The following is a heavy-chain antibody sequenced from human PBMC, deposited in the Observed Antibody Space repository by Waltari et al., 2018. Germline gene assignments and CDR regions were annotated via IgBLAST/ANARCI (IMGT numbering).Heavy chain of an antibody. J-gene: IGHJ6*02. V-gene: IGHV1-46*01. D-gene: IGHD2-21*01. CDR3: ASDTGALWMDV. Sequence: QVQLVQSGAEVKKPGASVKLSCKTSEYTFTSSYVHWVRQAPGQGLEWMGIINPSGGSTIYEQKFQGRVTMTRDTSTSTVYMELSSLRSEDTAVYYCASDTGALWMDVWGQGTTVTVSS. CDR1: EYTFTSSY. CDR2: INPSGGST.